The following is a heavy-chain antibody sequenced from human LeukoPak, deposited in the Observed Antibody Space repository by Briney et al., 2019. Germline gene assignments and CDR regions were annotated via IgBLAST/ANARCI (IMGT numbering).Heavy chain of an antibody. Sequence: TGGSLRLSCAASGFTFSSYAMNWVRQAPGKGLEWGSAISGSGGSTYYADSVKGRFTISRDNSKNTLYLQMNSLRGEDTAVYYCARRPSSSSPTYFDYWGQGTLVAVSS. D-gene: IGHD6-6*01. CDR2: ISGSGGST. V-gene: IGHV3-23*01. CDR1: GFTFSSYA. J-gene: IGHJ4*02. CDR3: ARRPSSSSPTYFDY.